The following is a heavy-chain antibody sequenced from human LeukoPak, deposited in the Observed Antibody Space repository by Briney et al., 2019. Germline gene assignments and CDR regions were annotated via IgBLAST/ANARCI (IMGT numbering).Heavy chain of an antibody. CDR2: ISGSGGST. CDR1: GFTFSSYA. J-gene: IGHJ5*02. D-gene: IGHD5-18*01. Sequence: GGSLRLSCAASGFTFSSYAMSWVRQAPGKGLEWDSAISGSGGSTYYADSVKGRFTISRDNSKNTLYLQMNSLRAEDTAVYYCAKTLLAAMVNNWFDPWGQGTLVTVSS. CDR3: AKTLLAAMVNNWFDP. V-gene: IGHV3-23*01.